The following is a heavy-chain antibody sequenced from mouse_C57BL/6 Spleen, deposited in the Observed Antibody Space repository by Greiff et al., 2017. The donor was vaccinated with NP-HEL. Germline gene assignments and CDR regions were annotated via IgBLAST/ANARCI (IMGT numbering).Heavy chain of an antibody. D-gene: IGHD2-2*01. Sequence: EVQLQQSGAELVRPGASVKLSCTASGFNIKDDYMHWVKQRPEQGLEWIGWIDPENGDTEYASKFQGKATIKADTSSNTSYLQLSSLTSEDTAVYYCTTGYEPRAYWGQGTLVTVSA. V-gene: IGHV14-4*01. CDR3: TTGYEPRAY. CDR1: GFNIKDDY. CDR2: IDPENGDT. J-gene: IGHJ3*01.